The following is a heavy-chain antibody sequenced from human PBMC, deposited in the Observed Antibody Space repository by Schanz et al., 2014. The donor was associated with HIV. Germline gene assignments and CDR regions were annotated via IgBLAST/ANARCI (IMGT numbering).Heavy chain of an antibody. D-gene: IGHD3-3*02. V-gene: IGHV1-2*02. Sequence: QVQLVQSGAEVKKPGASVKVSCKASGYTFTAYYIHWVRQAPGQGLEWMGWINPNSGGTNSAQKFQGRVTMSMDTSISTAYMEVRSLRSDDTAVYFCARAAFSSEYYYGMDVWGQGTTVTVSS. J-gene: IGHJ6*02. CDR3: ARAAFSSEYYYGMDV. CDR2: INPNSGGT. CDR1: GYTFTAYY.